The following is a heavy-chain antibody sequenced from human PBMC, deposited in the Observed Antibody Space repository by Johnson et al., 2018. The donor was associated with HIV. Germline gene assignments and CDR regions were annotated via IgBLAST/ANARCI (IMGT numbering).Heavy chain of an antibody. CDR2: ISYDGSDK. CDR3: ARVALTVAGIAFDTLDV. CDR1: GFTFSSYA. Sequence: QVQLVESGGGVVQPGRSLRLSCAASGFTFSSYAMHWVRQAPAKGLEWVAVISYDGSDKYYAASVKGRFTISRDNSKNTVYLQMNSLRAEDTAVYYCARVALTVAGIAFDTLDVWGQGTMVIVSS. D-gene: IGHD6-19*01. V-gene: IGHV3-30*14. J-gene: IGHJ3*01.